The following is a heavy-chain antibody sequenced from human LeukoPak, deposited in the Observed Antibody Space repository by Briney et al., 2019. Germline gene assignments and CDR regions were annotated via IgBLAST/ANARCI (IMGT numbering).Heavy chain of an antibody. D-gene: IGHD4-17*01. CDR2: INSDGSST. V-gene: IGHV3-74*01. CDR3: APPHGGYGEDNWFDP. CDR1: GFTFSSYW. J-gene: IGHJ5*02. Sequence: GGSLRLSCAAPGFTFSSYWMHWVRQAPGKGLVWVSRINSDGSSTTYADSVKGRFTISRDNAKNPLYLQMNSLRDEDTAVYYCAPPHGGYGEDNWFDPWGQGTLVTVSS.